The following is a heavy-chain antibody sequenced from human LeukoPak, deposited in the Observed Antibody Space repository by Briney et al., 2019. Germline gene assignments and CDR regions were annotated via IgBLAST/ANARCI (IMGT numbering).Heavy chain of an antibody. V-gene: IGHV3-30*03. J-gene: IGHJ4*02. D-gene: IGHD3-22*01. Sequence: GGSLRLSCAASGFTFSSYGMHWVRQAPGKGLEWVAVISYDGSNKYYADSVKGRFTISRDNSKNTLYLQMNSLRAEDTAVYYCARDPPLRYDSSGYYQDYWGQGTLVTVSS. CDR2: ISYDGSNK. CDR3: ARDPPLRYDSSGYYQDY. CDR1: GFTFSSYG.